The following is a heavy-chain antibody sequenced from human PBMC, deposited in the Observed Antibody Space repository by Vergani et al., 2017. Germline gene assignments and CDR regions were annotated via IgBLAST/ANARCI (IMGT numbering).Heavy chain of an antibody. CDR2: INPNSGGT. V-gene: IGHV1-2*02. Sequence: VQLVESGAEVKKPGASVKVSCKASGYTFTGYYMHWARQAPGQGLEWMGWINPNSGGTNYAQKFQGRVTMTRDTSISTAYMELSRLRSDDTAVYYCARGSYSRPTTADYWGQGTLVTVSS. J-gene: IGHJ4*02. CDR1: GYTFTGYY. CDR3: ARGSYSRPTTADY. D-gene: IGHD1-26*01.